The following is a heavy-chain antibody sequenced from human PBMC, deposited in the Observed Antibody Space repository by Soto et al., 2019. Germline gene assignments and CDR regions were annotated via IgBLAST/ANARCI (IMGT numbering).Heavy chain of an antibody. Sequence: QEQLVASGGGVVLPGGSLRLCCAASDFSFSDYAMYWIREAPGKGLAWVALLSYDGSNKYYDDSVKGRFTISRDNTKNTVFLQMDSLRADDTALYYCARDGAPYYSGDRFVRKDYFDLWGQGILVTVSS. D-gene: IGHD2-21*02. CDR2: LSYDGSNK. V-gene: IGHV3-30*14. CDR1: DFSFSDYA. CDR3: ARDGAPYYSGDRFVRKDYFDL. J-gene: IGHJ4*02.